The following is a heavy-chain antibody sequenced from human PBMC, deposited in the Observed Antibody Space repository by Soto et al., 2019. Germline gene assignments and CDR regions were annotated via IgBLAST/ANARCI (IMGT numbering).Heavy chain of an antibody. D-gene: IGHD2-2*01. CDR1: GFTFSSYA. CDR3: GTDVVQAAEYYFDY. J-gene: IGHJ4*02. CDR2: ISYDGSNK. Sequence: QVQLVESGGGVVQPGRSLRLSCAASGFTFSSYAMHWVRQAPGKGLEWVAVISYDGSNKYYADSVKGRFTISRDNSKNTLDLQMNSLTAEDTAVYYCGTDVVQAAEYYFDYWGQGTLVTVSS. V-gene: IGHV3-30-3*01.